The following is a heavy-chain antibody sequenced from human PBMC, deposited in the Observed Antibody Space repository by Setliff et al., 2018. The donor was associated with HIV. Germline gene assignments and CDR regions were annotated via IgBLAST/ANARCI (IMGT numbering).Heavy chain of an antibody. CDR2: IKQDGSEK. CDR3: ARLISFPHPEYFQH. CDR1: GFTFSSYW. V-gene: IGHV3-7*01. J-gene: IGHJ1*01. Sequence: GGSLRLSCAASGFTFSSYWMSWVRQAPGKGLEWVANIKQDGSEKYYVDSVKGRFTISRDNAKNSLYLQMNSLRAEDTAVYYCARLISFPHPEYFQHWGQGTLVTVSS.